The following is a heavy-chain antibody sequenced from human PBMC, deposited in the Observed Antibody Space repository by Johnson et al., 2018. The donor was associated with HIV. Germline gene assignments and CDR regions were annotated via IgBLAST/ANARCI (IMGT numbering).Heavy chain of an antibody. Sequence: VQLVESGGGLVQPGGSLRLSCAASGFTFSSYWMSWVRQAPGKGLEWVSVIYSGGDTYYSDSVMGRFTISRDNVKNSLYLQMNSLRAEDTAVYYCARIRPANWGVNDAFDIWGQGTMVTVSS. V-gene: IGHV3-66*01. D-gene: IGHD7-27*01. J-gene: IGHJ3*02. CDR3: ARIRPANWGVNDAFDI. CDR2: IYSGGDT. CDR1: GFTFSSYW.